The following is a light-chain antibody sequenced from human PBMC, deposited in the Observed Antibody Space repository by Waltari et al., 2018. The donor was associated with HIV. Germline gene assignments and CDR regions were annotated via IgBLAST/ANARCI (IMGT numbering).Light chain of an antibody. CDR3: QQYFSPFPTT. J-gene: IGKJ5*01. V-gene: IGKV4-1*01. CDR2: WAS. Sequence: DVVMTQSPDSLAVSLGERATINCKSSQSVFYSSSNKNYLAWYQHKSGQPPKLLFYWASTRKSGVPDRFSGSGSGTDFTLTISSLQAEDVALYYCQQYFSPFPTTFGQGTRLEIK. CDR1: QSVFYSSSNKNY.